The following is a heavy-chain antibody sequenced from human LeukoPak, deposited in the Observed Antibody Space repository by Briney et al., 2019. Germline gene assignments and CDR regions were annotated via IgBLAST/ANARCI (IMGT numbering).Heavy chain of an antibody. Sequence: ASVKVSCKASGYTFTSYAMNWVRQAPGQGLEWMGWINTNTGNPTYAQGFTGRFVFSLDTSVSTAYLQISSLKAEDTAVYYCARGDVLRFLEWLSQYDYWGQGTLVTVSS. CDR2: INTNTGNP. J-gene: IGHJ4*02. V-gene: IGHV7-4-1*02. CDR1: GYTFTSYA. CDR3: ARGDVLRFLEWLSQYDY. D-gene: IGHD3-3*01.